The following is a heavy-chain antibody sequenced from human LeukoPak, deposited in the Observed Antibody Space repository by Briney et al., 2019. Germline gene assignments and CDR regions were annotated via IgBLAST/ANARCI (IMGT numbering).Heavy chain of an antibody. D-gene: IGHD3-10*01. CDR1: GGSFSGYY. Sequence: SETLSLTCAVYGGSFSGYYWSWIRQPPGKGLEWIGEINHSGSTNYNPSLKSRVTISVDTSKNQFSLKLSSVTAADTAVYYCARPCGSGSYYNAVVSLDYWGQGTLVTVSS. CDR2: INHSGST. CDR3: ARPCGSGSYYNAVVSLDY. J-gene: IGHJ4*02. V-gene: IGHV4-34*01.